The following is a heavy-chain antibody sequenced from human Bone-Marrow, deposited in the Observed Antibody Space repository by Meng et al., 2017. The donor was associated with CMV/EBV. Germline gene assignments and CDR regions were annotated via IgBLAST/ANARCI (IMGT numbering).Heavy chain of an antibody. CDR2: IYYSGNT. CDR3: ARDREEYYDFWSGFFGWFDP. D-gene: IGHD3-3*01. V-gene: IGHV4-39*07. J-gene: IGHJ5*02. CDR1: GGSISGSSYY. Sequence: SETLSLTCTVSGGSISGSSYYWAWIRQPPGKELEWIGSIYYSGNTYYNPSLKSRVTISLDTSNNQFSLKLSSVTAADTAVYYCARDREEYYDFWSGFFGWFDPWGQGTLVTVSS.